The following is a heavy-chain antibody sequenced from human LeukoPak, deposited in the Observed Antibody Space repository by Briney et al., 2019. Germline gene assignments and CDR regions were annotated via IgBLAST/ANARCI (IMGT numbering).Heavy chain of an antibody. CDR1: GASVSSGSYY. D-gene: IGHD1-14*01. J-gene: IGHJ2*01. CDR2: MYYSGTS. CDR3: ARGGNTITPWYFDL. V-gene: IGHV4-61*01. Sequence: SETLSLTCTVSGASVSSGSYYWSWIRQPPGKGLEWIGYMYYSGTSNYNPSLKSRVTISVDTSKNQFSLKLSSLTAADTAVYYCARGGNTITPWYFDLWGRGTLVTVSS.